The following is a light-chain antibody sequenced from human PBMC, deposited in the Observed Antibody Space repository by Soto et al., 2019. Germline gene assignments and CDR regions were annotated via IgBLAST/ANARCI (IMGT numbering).Light chain of an antibody. CDR1: QHINNF. CDR3: QQYNDLPRT. Sequence: DIQMTQSPSSLSASVGDRVTITCQASQHINNFLNWYQQKPGKAPKLLIYDASDLETGVPSRFSGRGSGTDFTFTISSLQPEDIATYYCQQYNDLPRTFGQGTKLEI. V-gene: IGKV1-33*01. J-gene: IGKJ2*01. CDR2: DAS.